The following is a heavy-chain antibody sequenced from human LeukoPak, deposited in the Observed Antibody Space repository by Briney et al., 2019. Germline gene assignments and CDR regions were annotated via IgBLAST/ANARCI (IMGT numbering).Heavy chain of an antibody. CDR1: GYTFTDYY. Sequence: GASVKVSCKTSGYTFTDYYIHWVRQAPGQGPEWMGRIDPKSGGTNYAQKYQVRVAMTRDTSTTTVYMELSSLRSEDTAVYYCARDLRRFEYNRDWYFDLWGRGTLVTVSS. J-gene: IGHJ2*01. CDR3: ARDLRRFEYNRDWYFDL. CDR2: IDPKSGGT. V-gene: IGHV1-2*02. D-gene: IGHD1-1*01.